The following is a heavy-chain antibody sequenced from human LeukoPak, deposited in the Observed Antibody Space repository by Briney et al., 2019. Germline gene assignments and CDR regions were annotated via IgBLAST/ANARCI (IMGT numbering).Heavy chain of an antibody. CDR2: IYSSGSP. J-gene: IGHJ4*02. D-gene: IGHD3-3*01. CDR1: GGSMNSDY. V-gene: IGHV4-4*09. Sequence: PSETLSLTCTVPGGSMNSDYWSWTRQPPGKGLEWIGFIYSSGSPTYNPSLESRVTISVDTSNNQFSLKLTSVTATDSAVYYCERRLWSAPFDYWRQGSLVTVFS. CDR3: ERRLWSAPFDY.